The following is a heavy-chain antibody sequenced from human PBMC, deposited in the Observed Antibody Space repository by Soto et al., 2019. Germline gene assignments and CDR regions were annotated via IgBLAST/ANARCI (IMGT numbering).Heavy chain of an antibody. D-gene: IGHD6-19*01. V-gene: IGHV4-59*01. CDR2: NYYSGST. CDR3: ERVPVTGYYYYRDV. Sequence: QVQLQESGPGLVKPSETLSLTCTVSGGSISSYYWSWIRQPPGKALEWIGYNYYSGSTNYNPSLKSRVTISVDTSKNQFSLKLSSVTAADTAVYYCERVPVTGYYYYRDVWGKGTTVTVSS. J-gene: IGHJ6*03. CDR1: GGSISSYY.